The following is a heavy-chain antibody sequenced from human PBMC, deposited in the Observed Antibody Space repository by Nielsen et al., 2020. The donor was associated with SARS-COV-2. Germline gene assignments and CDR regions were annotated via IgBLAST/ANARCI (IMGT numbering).Heavy chain of an antibody. D-gene: IGHD3-22*01. Sequence: ASVKVSCKASGYTFTSYGISWVRQAPGQGREWMGWISAYNGNTNYAQKLQGRVTMTTDTSTSTAYMELRSLRSDDTAVYYCARDGDGHYYDSSGYYYRYWGQGTLVTVSS. CDR3: ARDGDGHYYDSSGYYYRY. V-gene: IGHV1-18*01. CDR2: ISAYNGNT. CDR1: GYTFTSYG. J-gene: IGHJ4*02.